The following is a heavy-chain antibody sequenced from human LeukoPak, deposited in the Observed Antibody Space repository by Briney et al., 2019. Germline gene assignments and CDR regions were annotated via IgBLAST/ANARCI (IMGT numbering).Heavy chain of an antibody. CDR2: IYYSGST. V-gene: IGHV4-59*12. CDR3: ARDKKRMATIISRLWAFDI. D-gene: IGHD5-12*01. Sequence: SETLSLTCTVSGGSISSYYWSWIRQPPGKGLEWIGYIYYSGSTNYNPSLKSRVTISVDTSKNQFSLKLSSVTAADTAVYYCARDKKRMATIISRLWAFDIWGQGTMVTVSS. J-gene: IGHJ3*02. CDR1: GGSISSYY.